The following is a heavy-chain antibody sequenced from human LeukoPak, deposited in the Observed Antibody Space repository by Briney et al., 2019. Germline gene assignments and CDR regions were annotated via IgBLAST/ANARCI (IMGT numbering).Heavy chain of an antibody. D-gene: IGHD2-2*01. V-gene: IGHV3-23*01. Sequence: GGSLRLSCAASGFNFRDAAMTWVRQAPGKGLEWVSAISGSGGNTYYADSVKGRFSISRDNSKNTLYLQMHSLRAEDTAVYYCAKFYCTTTSCQYFDFWGQGTLVTVSS. CDR2: ISGSGGNT. J-gene: IGHJ4*02. CDR1: GFNFRDAA. CDR3: AKFYCTTTSCQYFDF.